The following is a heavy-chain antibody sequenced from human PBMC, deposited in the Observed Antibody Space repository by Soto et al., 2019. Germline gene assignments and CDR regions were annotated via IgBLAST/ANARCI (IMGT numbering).Heavy chain of an antibody. J-gene: IGHJ3*02. CDR2: ISGSGGST. CDR3: AKTFRGSVNTYYYDSSGYWTSRNAFDI. Sequence: GGSLRLSCAASGFTFSSYAMSWVRQAPGKGLEWVSAISGSGGSTYYADSVKGRFTISRDNSKNTLYLQMNSLRAEDTAVYYCAKTFRGSVNTYYYDSSGYWTSRNAFDIWGQGTMVTVSS. CDR1: GFTFSSYA. V-gene: IGHV3-23*01. D-gene: IGHD3-22*01.